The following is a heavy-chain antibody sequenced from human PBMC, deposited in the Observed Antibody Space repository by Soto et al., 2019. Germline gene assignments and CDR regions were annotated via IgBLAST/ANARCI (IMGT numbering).Heavy chain of an antibody. Sequence: QVQLVQSGAEVKKPGSSVKVSCKASGGTFRNLAINWVRQAQGQGLEWMGGFIPIIGGGINAQKFQGRVTITSDESTSTAYMELSSLKSEDTAMYFCARRSVSHSNAFDFWGQGTMVTVSS. V-gene: IGHV1-69*01. CDR3: ARRSVSHSNAFDF. CDR2: FIPIIGGG. J-gene: IGHJ3*01. CDR1: GGTFRNLA. D-gene: IGHD2-15*01.